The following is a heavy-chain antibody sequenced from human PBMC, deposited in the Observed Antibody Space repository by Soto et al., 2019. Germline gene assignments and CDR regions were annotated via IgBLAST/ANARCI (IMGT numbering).Heavy chain of an antibody. Sequence: GGSLRLSCAASGFTFISYEMNWVRQAPGKGLEWVSYISSSGSTIYYADSVKGRFTISRDNAKNSLYLQMNSLRAEVTPGYYCARGGRNENPFDYWGQGTLVTVSS. J-gene: IGHJ4*02. V-gene: IGHV3-48*03. CDR2: ISSSGSTI. D-gene: IGHD1-1*01. CDR1: GFTFISYE. CDR3: ARGGRNENPFDY.